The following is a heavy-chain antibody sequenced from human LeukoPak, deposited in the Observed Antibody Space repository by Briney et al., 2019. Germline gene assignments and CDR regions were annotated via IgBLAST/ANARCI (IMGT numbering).Heavy chain of an antibody. CDR3: ARGDAFDI. J-gene: IGHJ3*02. CDR1: GDTFTDYY. CDR2: INPNSGDT. V-gene: IGHV1-2*04. Sequence: ASVKLSCKASGDTFTDYYTHWVRQALGQGLEWMGWINPNSGDTKYAQKFQGWVTMTRDTSTSTAYMELSSLKSDGTAMYYCARGDAFDIWGQGTLVTISS.